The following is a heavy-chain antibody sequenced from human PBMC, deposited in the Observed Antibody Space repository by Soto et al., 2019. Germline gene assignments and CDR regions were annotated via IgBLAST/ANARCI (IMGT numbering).Heavy chain of an antibody. CDR1: GFTYNNYA. Sequence: GGSLRLSCAASGFTYNNYAMGWVRQAPGKGLEWVSAISSSGYSAYYADSVKGRFTISRDNSRNTMFLQMNKLSAEDTAVYYCAKGSVVVAAKFDSWGQGTQVTVSS. CDR2: ISSSGYSA. V-gene: IGHV3-23*01. J-gene: IGHJ4*02. CDR3: AKGSVVVAAKFDS. D-gene: IGHD2-21*02.